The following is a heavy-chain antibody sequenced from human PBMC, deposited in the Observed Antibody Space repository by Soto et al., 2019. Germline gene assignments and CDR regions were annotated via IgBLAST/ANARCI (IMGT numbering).Heavy chain of an antibody. J-gene: IGHJ6*02. CDR3: AKDRLVATTTYYYYGMDV. CDR2: ISYDGSNK. CDR1: GFTFSSYG. D-gene: IGHD5-12*01. Sequence: QVQLVESGGGVVQPGRSLRLSCAASGFTFSSYGMHWVRQAPGKGLEWVAVISYDGSNKYYADSVKGRFTISRDNSKNPLYLQMNSLRAEDTAVYYCAKDRLVATTTYYYYGMDVWGQGTTVTVSS. V-gene: IGHV3-30*18.